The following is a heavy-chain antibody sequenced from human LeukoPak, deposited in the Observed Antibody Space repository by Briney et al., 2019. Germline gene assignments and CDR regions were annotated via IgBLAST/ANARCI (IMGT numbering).Heavy chain of an antibody. D-gene: IGHD6-13*01. CDR1: GFTFSNYW. Sequence: GGSLRLSCAASGFTFSNYWIHWVRQAPGKGLVWVSRINSDGSSTIYADSVKGRFTISRDNAKNTLYLQMNSLRAEDTAVYYCARDLSIAVAAGTTYDFWGQGTQVIVSS. J-gene: IGHJ4*02. CDR2: INSDGSST. V-gene: IGHV3-74*01. CDR3: ARDLSIAVAAGTTYDF.